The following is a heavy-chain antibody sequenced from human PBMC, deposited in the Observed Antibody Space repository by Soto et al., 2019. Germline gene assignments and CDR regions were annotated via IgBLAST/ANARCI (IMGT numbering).Heavy chain of an antibody. CDR2: ISGSGGST. J-gene: IGHJ4*02. CDR1: GFTFSSYA. D-gene: IGHD2-15*01. Sequence: GGSLRLSCAASGFTFSSYAMSWVRQAPGNGLEWVSAISGSGGSTYYADSVKGRFTISRDNSKNTLYLQMNSLRAEDTAVYYCAKDPGGDPGALGYCSGGSCYFDYWGQGTLVTVSS. V-gene: IGHV3-23*01. CDR3: AKDPGGDPGALGYCSGGSCYFDY.